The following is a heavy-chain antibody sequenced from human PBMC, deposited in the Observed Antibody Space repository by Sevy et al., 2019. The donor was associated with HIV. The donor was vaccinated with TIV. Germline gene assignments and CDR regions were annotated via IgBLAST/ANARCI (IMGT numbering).Heavy chain of an antibody. V-gene: IGHV4-59*01. J-gene: IGHJ3*01. CDR1: GGSISTYY. CDR2: IYYTGKT. CDR3: ARVSRNNGVVTSVRRDGFDV. Sequence: SETLSLTCTVSGGSISTYYWSWIRQPPGKGLQWIGYIYYTGKTNYNPSLQTPVTMSIDTSKNQFYLRLSSVTSADTAMYYGARVSRNNGVVTSVRRDGFDVWGQGTMVTVSS. D-gene: IGHD2-21*02.